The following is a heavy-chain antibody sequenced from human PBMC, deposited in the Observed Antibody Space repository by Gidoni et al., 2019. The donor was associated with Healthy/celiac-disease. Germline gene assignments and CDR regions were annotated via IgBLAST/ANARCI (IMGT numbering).Heavy chain of an antibody. V-gene: IGHV3-30*18. D-gene: IGHD1-26*01. Sequence: QVQLVESGGGVVQPGRSLRLSCAASGFTFSSYGMHWVRQAPGKGLEWVAVISYDGSNKYYADSVKGRFTISRDNSKNTLYLQMNSLRAEDTAVYYCAKDIRWELPDYWGQGTLVTVSS. CDR3: AKDIRWELPDY. J-gene: IGHJ4*02. CDR1: GFTFSSYG. CDR2: ISYDGSNK.